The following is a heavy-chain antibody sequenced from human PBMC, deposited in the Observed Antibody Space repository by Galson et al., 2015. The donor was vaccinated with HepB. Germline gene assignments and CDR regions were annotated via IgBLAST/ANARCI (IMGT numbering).Heavy chain of an antibody. CDR1: GFTFSSFA. V-gene: IGHV3-30*04. Sequence: SLRLSCAASGFTFSSFAMHWVRQAPGRGLEWVAVIAYDSREIYYRDSLRGRFTISRDNSANTLFLQLSSLRAEDTAVYYCARARSAPGTPEVGFEMWGQGTMVTVSS. CDR2: IAYDSREI. CDR3: ARARSAPGTPEVGFEM. D-gene: IGHD6-13*01. J-gene: IGHJ3*02.